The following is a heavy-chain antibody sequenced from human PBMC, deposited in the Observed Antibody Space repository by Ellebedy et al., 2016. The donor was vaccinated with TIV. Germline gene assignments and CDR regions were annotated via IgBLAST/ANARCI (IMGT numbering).Heavy chain of an antibody. CDR3: AKKYYYGSGSYYDVLDY. V-gene: IGHV3-23*01. J-gene: IGHJ4*02. D-gene: IGHD3-10*01. Sequence: GGSLRLXXAASGFAFSSHAMSWVRQAPGKGLEWVSAISGSGDCTAHANSVKGRFTISRDNSKNTLYLQMNNLRAEDTAVYYCAKKYYYGSGSYYDVLDYWGQGTLVTVSS. CDR1: GFAFSSHA. CDR2: ISGSGDCT.